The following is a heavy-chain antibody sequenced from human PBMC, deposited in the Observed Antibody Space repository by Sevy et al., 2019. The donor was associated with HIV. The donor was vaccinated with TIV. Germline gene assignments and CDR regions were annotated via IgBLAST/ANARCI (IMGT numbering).Heavy chain of an antibody. CDR3: AKDQDGYNSYFSIDY. Sequence: GGSLRLSCAASGFTFSSYAMSWVRQAPGKGLEWVSAISGSGGSTYYADSVKGRFTISRDNSKNTLYLQMNSLRAEDKAVYYCAKDQDGYNSYFSIDYWGQGTLVTLSS. D-gene: IGHD5-12*01. CDR1: GFTFSSYA. CDR2: ISGSGGST. J-gene: IGHJ4*02. V-gene: IGHV3-23*01.